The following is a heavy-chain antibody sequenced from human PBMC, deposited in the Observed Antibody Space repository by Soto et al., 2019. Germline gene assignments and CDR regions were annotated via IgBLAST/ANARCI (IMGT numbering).Heavy chain of an antibody. CDR3: ARSSIRDYYFDY. D-gene: IGHD6-6*01. Sequence: SETLSLTCTVSGGSISSGDYYWSWIRQPPGKGLEWIGSMYYSGSTYYNPSLESRVTISVDTSKNQFSLKLSSVTAADTAVYFCARSSIRDYYFDYWGQGTLVTV. V-gene: IGHV4-39*01. CDR1: GGSISSGDYY. J-gene: IGHJ4*02. CDR2: MYYSGST.